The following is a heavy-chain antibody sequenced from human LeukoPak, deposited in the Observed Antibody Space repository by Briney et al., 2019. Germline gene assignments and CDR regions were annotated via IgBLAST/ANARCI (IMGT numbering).Heavy chain of an antibody. D-gene: IGHD3-9*01. CDR1: GYTFTGYY. V-gene: IGHV1-2*04. CDR3: AIGRYFDWSLFDY. Sequence: ASVTVSCTASGYTFTGYYMHWVRQAPGQGLEWMGWINPNSGGTNYAQKFQGWVTMARDTSISTAYMELSRLRSDDTAVYYCAIGRYFDWSLFDYWGQGTLVTVSS. CDR2: INPNSGGT. J-gene: IGHJ4*02.